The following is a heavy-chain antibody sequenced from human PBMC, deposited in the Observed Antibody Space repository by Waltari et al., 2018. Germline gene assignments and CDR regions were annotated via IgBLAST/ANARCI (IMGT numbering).Heavy chain of an antibody. CDR2: IENGGWGGT. J-gene: IGHJ6*04. CDR1: GFIFSTYW. CDR3: ARDHYYSKDV. Sequence: EVQLVESGGGLVQPGGSLRLSCEASGFIFSTYWMHWVRQAPGKGLVWVPRIENGGWGGTGYADSVKRRVTISRDNAKNTLYLQMNSLRAEDTGVYYCARDHYYSKDVWGTGTTVTVSS. V-gene: IGHV3-74*01.